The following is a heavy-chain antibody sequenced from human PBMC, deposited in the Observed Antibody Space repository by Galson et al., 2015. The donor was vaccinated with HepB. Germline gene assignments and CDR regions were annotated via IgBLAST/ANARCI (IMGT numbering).Heavy chain of an antibody. CDR2: IYSGGST. D-gene: IGHD3-16*02. CDR1: GFTVSSNY. V-gene: IGHV3-53*01. Sequence: SLRLSCAASGFTVSSNYMGWVRQAPGKGLEWVSVIYSGGSTYYADSVKGRFTISRDNSKNTLYLQMNSLRAEDTAVYYCARDRRLRLGELSHYGMDVWGQGTTVTVSS. J-gene: IGHJ6*02. CDR3: ARDRRLRLGELSHYGMDV.